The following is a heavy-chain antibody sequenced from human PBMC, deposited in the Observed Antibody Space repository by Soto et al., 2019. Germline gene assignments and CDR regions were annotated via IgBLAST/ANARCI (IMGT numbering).Heavy chain of an antibody. D-gene: IGHD3-9*01. CDR3: ARDYDILTCPGITDVFDI. J-gene: IGHJ3*02. CDR1: GYTFTSYG. CDR2: INPSGGST. V-gene: IGHV1-46*03. Sequence: ASVKVSCKASGYTFTSYGISWVRQAPGQGLEWMGIINPSGGSTSYAQKFQGRVTMTRDTSTSTVYMELSSLRSEDTAVYYCARDYDILTCPGITDVFDIWGQGTMVTVSS.